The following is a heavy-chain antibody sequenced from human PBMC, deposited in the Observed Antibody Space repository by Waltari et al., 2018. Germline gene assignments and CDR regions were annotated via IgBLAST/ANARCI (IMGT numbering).Heavy chain of an antibody. CDR1: GFTFSSYS. CDR2: ISSSRITI. CDR3: ARDSCSSTSCYGHYMDV. D-gene: IGHD2-2*01. Sequence: EVQLVESGGGLVQPGGSLRLSCAASGFTFSSYSMNWVGQAPGKGLEWVAYISSSRITIYYAYSVKGRFTISIDHANNSLYLQMNSLRAEDTAVYYCARDSCSSTSCYGHYMDVWGKGTTVTISS. V-gene: IGHV3-48*04. J-gene: IGHJ6*03.